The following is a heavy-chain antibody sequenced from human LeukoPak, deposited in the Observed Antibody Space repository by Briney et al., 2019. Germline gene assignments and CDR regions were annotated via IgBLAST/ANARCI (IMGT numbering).Heavy chain of an antibody. CDR1: GGSISSYY. CDR2: IYTSGST. Sequence: SETLSLTCTVSGGSISSYYWSWIRQPAGKGLEWIGRIYTSGSTNYNPSLKSRVTMSVDTSKNQFSLKLGSVTAADTAVYYCARDSSSWSFLDYWGQGTLVTVSS. J-gene: IGHJ4*02. D-gene: IGHD6-13*01. CDR3: ARDSSSWSFLDY. V-gene: IGHV4-4*07.